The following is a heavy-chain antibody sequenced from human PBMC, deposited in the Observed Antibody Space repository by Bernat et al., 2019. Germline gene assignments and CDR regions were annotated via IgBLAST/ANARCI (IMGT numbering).Heavy chain of an antibody. D-gene: IGHD5-18*01. CDR2: IKQDGSEK. V-gene: IGHV3-7*04. CDR3: ARDHGYSYGLDYYYGMDV. CDR1: GFTFSSYW. Sequence: EVQLVESGGGLVQPGGSLRLSCAASGFTFSSYWMSWVRQAPGKGLEWVANIKQDGSEKYYVDSVKGRFTISRDNAKNSLYLQMNSLRAEDTAVYYCARDHGYSYGLDYYYGMDVWGQGTTVTVSS. J-gene: IGHJ6*02.